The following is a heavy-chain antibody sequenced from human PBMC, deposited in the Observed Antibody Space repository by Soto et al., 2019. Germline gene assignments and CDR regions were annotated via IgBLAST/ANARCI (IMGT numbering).Heavy chain of an antibody. J-gene: IGHJ5*02. CDR3: ARDSRWLPRGPNNWLDL. Sequence: SETLSLTCTVSGGSINSGDYYWTWFRHPPGNGLEWIGYIYYDGNSQHNPSLKSRVTMSIDTSKNQFSLNLSSVTAADTAVYYCARDSRWLPRGPNNWLDLWGEGTQMTV. CDR2: IYYDGNS. D-gene: IGHD5-12*01. CDR1: GGSINSGDYY. V-gene: IGHV4-30-4*01.